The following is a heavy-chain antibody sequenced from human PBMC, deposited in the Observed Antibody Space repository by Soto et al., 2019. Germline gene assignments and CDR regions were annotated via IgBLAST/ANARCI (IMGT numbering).Heavy chain of an antibody. CDR1: GYTFTSYG. CDR2: INVYNGNT. V-gene: IGHV1-18*01. Sequence: QVQLVQSGAEVKKPGASVKVSCKASGYTFTSYGISWVRQAPGQGLEWMGWINVYNGNTNYAQKLQGRVTMSRDTSTSTAYLDLRSLRSDDTAVYFCARDTSRGEYDYWGQGTLVTVSS. D-gene: IGHD3-10*01. J-gene: IGHJ4*02. CDR3: ARDTSRGEYDY.